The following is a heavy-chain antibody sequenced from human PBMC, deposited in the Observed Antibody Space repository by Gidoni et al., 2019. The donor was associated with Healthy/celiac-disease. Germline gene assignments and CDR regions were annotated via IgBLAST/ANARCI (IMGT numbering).Heavy chain of an antibody. Sequence: QVQLQESGPGLVKPSQTLSLTCTVSGGSISSGSYYWSWIRQPAGKGLEWIGRIYTSGSTNYNPSLKSRVTMSVDTSKNQFSLKLSSVTAADTAVYYCARARASGSYTQGVYYFDYWGQGTLVTVSS. CDR1: GGSISSGSYY. D-gene: IGHD1-26*01. J-gene: IGHJ4*02. V-gene: IGHV4-61*02. CDR3: ARARASGSYTQGVYYFDY. CDR2: IYTSGST.